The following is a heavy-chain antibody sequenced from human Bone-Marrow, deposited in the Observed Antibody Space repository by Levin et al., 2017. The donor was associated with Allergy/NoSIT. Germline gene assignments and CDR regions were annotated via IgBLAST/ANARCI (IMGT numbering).Heavy chain of an antibody. J-gene: IGHJ1*01. Sequence: GGSLRLSCAASGFTFSSYGMLWVRQAPGKGLEWVALIWYDGSEEYYADSVKGRFTISRDNAKNTVDLQMNSLRADDTAVYHCARDLQRGYDNRGYLQYWGQGTLVSVPS. CDR3: ARDLQRGYDNRGYLQY. V-gene: IGHV3-33*01. CDR2: IWYDGSEE. D-gene: IGHD5-12*01. CDR1: GFTFSSYG.